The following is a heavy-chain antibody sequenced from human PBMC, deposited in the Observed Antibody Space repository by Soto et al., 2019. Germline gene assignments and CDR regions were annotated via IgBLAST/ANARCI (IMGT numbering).Heavy chain of an antibody. CDR1: GFTFNDFE. V-gene: IGHV3-48*03. D-gene: IGHD3-10*01. J-gene: IGHJ4*02. CDR2: IDGSGTTK. Sequence: EVQLLESGGGLVQPGGSLRLSCGVSGFTFNDFEMNWVRQAPGKGLEWLAYIDGSGTTKKYADSVRGRFTISGDNPNNSLFLQMSSLSAADTSIYYCARVFGRFNYWGQGTLVYVSS. CDR3: ARVFGRFNY.